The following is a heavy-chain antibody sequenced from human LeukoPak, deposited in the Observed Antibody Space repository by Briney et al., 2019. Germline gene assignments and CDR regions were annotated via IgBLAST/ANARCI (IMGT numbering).Heavy chain of an antibody. CDR2: MYASGTT. J-gene: IGHJ4*02. D-gene: IGHD6-19*01. CDR1: GFTVSGNY. Sequence: PGGSLRLSCVVSGFTVSGNYMSWARQAPGKGLEWVSIMYASGTTDYADSVKGRFTISRDNSKNTLYLQMSSLRVEDTAVYYCAREGGPYSSTLRGCWGQGTLVTVSS. V-gene: IGHV3-53*01. CDR3: AREGGPYSSTLRGC.